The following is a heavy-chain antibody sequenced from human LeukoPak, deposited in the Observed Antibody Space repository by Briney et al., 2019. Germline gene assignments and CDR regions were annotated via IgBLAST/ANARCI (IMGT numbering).Heavy chain of an antibody. V-gene: IGHV4-61*02. D-gene: IGHD3-10*01. J-gene: IGHJ6*03. Sequence: SQTLSLTCTVSGGSISSGSYYWSWIRQPAGKGLEWIGRIYTSGSTNYNPSLESRVTISVDTSKNQFSLKLSSVTAADTAVYYCASGTYGSGSYYPYYYYMDVWGKGTTVTVSS. CDR2: IYTSGST. CDR1: GGSISSGSYY. CDR3: ASGTYGSGSYYPYYYYMDV.